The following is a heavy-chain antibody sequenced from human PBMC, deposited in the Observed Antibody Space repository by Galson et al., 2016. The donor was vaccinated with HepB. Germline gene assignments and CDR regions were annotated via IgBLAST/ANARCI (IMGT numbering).Heavy chain of an antibody. CDR2: KSYDGSNE. J-gene: IGHJ2*01. CDR3: ARDRGSDWYFDL. V-gene: IGHV3-30*03. CDR1: GFSFSDDG. Sequence: SLRLSCAASGFSFSDDGMHWVRQAPGKGLEWVAAKSYDGSNEYYADSVKGRFTISRDNAKKTLHLQMNSLRTDGTAVYYCARDRGSDWYFDLWGRGTLVTVSS. D-gene: IGHD3-10*01.